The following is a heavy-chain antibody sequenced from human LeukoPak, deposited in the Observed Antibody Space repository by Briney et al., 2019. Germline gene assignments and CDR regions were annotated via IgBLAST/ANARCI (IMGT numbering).Heavy chain of an antibody. D-gene: IGHD6-13*01. J-gene: IGHJ4*02. CDR3: ARGGDSSSLYDY. CDR2: VNPINPNSDDI. CDR1: GYTFTAYY. Sequence: ASVKVSCKPSGYTFTAYYMHWGRQAPGQGLEWMGWVNPINPNSDDIHYAQKFRGRVTMTRDTSISTAYVELSSLRADDTAVYSCARGGDSSSLYDYWGQGTLVTVSS. V-gene: IGHV1-2*02.